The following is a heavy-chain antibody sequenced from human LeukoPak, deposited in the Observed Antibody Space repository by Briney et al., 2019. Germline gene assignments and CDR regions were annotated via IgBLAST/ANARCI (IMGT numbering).Heavy chain of an antibody. J-gene: IGHJ6*02. CDR3: ARDMVTWLQFYYYYYYGMDV. CDR2: ISSSSSYI. D-gene: IGHD5-24*01. V-gene: IGHV3-21*01. CDR1: GFTFSSYS. Sequence: GGSLRLCCAASGFTFSSYSMNWVRQAPGKGLEWVSSISSSSSYIYYADSVKGRFTISRDNAKNSLYLQMNSLRAEDTAVYYCARDMVTWLQFYYYYYYGMDVWGQGTTVTVSS.